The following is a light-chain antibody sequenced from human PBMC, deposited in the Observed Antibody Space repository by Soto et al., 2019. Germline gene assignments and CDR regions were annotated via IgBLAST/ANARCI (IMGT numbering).Light chain of an antibody. Sequence: QSALTQPASVSGSPGQSITISCTGTSSDVGGYNHVSWYQHHPGKAPKLMIYEVSNRPSGVSNRFSGSKSGNTASLTISGLQADYEADYYCNSHTSSNTRVFGTGTKVTVL. V-gene: IGLV2-14*01. CDR1: SSDVGGYNH. J-gene: IGLJ1*01. CDR3: NSHTSSNTRV. CDR2: EVS.